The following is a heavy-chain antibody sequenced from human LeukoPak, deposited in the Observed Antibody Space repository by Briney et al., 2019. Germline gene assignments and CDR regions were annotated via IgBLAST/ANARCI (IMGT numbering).Heavy chain of an antibody. J-gene: IGHJ4*02. V-gene: IGHV3-23*01. CDR3: AKHRRSTLVTAYFDS. CDR2: ISSRGDDT. CDR1: GFTFSTLA. D-gene: IGHD2-21*02. Sequence: GGTLRLSCTASGFTFSTLAMSWVRQAPGKGLEWVSSISSRGDDTSYADSVKGRFTISRDDSKNTLYLQLNSLRVDDAAIYYCAKHRRSTLVTAYFDSWGQGTLVTVSS.